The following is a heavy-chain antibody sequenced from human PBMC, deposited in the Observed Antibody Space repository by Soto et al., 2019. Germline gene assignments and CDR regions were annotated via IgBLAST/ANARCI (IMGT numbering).Heavy chain of an antibody. Sequence: GSLRLSCAASGFTFSSYSMNWVRQAPGKGLEWVSYISSSSSTIYYADSVKGRFTISRDNAKNSLYLQMNSLRAEDTAVYYCARDQYCSSTSCRDAFDIWGQGTMVTVSS. CDR1: GFTFSSYS. V-gene: IGHV3-48*01. CDR2: ISSSSSTI. J-gene: IGHJ3*02. D-gene: IGHD2-2*01. CDR3: ARDQYCSSTSCRDAFDI.